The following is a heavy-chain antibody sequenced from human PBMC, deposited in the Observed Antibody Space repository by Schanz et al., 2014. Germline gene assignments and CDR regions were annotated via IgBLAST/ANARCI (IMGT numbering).Heavy chain of an antibody. V-gene: IGHV4-34*02. CDR3: ARGTSERLLLRSWQFAFDI. J-gene: IGHJ3*02. D-gene: IGHD3-22*01. CDR1: GGSFSSNY. Sequence: QVQLQQWGAGLLKPSETLSLTCAVYGGSFSSNYWSWIRQPPGKGLEWIGEINQRGTTTYNPSLKTRVTMSVDTSNNQISLKLRSVTAADTAVYYCARGTSERLLLRSWQFAFDIWGQGTMVTVSS. CDR2: INQRGTT.